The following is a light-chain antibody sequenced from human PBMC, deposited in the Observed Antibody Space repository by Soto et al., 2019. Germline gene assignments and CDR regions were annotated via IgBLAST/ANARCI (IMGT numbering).Light chain of an antibody. CDR2: DAS. V-gene: IGKV1-5*01. Sequence: DIQVTQSPPILSASVGDRVTITCRASQTISTWMAWYQQKPGKAPKLLVYDASTLQSGVASRFSGSGSGTEFTLIISGLQPDDSATYYCQQYTNTNNPWMFGQGTKVYIK. J-gene: IGKJ1*01. CDR1: QTISTW. CDR3: QQYTNTNNPWM.